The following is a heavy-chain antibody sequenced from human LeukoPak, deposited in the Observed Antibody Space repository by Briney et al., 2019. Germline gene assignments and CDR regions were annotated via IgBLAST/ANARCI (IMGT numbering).Heavy chain of an antibody. Sequence: ASVKVSCKASGYTFTSYAISWVRQAPGQGLEWMGGIIPIFGTANYAQKFQGRVTMTRNTSISTAYMELSSLRSEDTAVYYCASPAAPYSSSYNFEYWGQGTLVTVSS. V-gene: IGHV1-69*05. CDR2: IIPIFGTA. D-gene: IGHD6-13*01. CDR1: GYTFTSYA. CDR3: ASPAAPYSSSYNFEY. J-gene: IGHJ4*02.